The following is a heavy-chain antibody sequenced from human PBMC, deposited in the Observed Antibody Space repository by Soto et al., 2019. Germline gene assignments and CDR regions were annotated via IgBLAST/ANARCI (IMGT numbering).Heavy chain of an antibody. D-gene: IGHD2-21*02. J-gene: IGHJ4*02. V-gene: IGHV4-31*03. CDR3: ASVIGGDSEYYFDF. CDR1: GVSISSGGYY. Sequence: SETLSLTCTVSGVSISSGGYYWSWIRQHPGKGLEWIGNIYYSGRTYYNPSLKSRVILSVDTSKNHFSLTLRSVTAADSAMYYSASVIGGDSEYYFDFWGQGAPAPVYS. CDR2: IYYSGRT.